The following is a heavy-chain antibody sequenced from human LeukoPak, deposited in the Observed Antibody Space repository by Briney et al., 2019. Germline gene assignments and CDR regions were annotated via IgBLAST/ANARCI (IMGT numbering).Heavy chain of an antibody. V-gene: IGHV1-2*02. Sequence: GASAKVSCKASGYTFTGYYMHWVRQAPGQGLEWMGWINPNSGGTNYAQKFQGRVTMTRDTSISTAYMELSRLRSDDTAVYYCARRRLASQWFDPWGQGTLVTVSS. D-gene: IGHD2-15*01. CDR1: GYTFTGYY. CDR2: INPNSGGT. J-gene: IGHJ5*02. CDR3: ARRRLASQWFDP.